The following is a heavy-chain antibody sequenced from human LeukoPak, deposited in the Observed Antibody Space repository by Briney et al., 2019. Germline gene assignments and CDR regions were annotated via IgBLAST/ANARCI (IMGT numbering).Heavy chain of an antibody. CDR3: AKDIGPVVVTNAFDI. CDR2: INHNGNVN. D-gene: IGHD2-21*02. Sequence: PGGSLRLSCAASGFTFSSYWMNWARQAPGKGLEWVASINHNGNVNYYVDSVKGRFTISRDNAKNSLYLQMSSLRAEDTALYYCAKDIGPVVVTNAFDIWGQGTMVTVSS. V-gene: IGHV3-7*03. CDR1: GFTFSSYW. J-gene: IGHJ3*02.